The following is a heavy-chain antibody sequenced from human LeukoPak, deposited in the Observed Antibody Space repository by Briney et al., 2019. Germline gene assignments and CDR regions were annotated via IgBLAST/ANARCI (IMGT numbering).Heavy chain of an antibody. CDR1: RGSISSYY. J-gene: IGHJ5*02. V-gene: IGHV4-59*01. CDR3: AREDGGGWFDP. D-gene: IGHD3-3*01. Sequence: SETLSLTCTVSRGSISSYYWSWIRQPPGKGLEWIGYIYYSGSTNYNPSLKSRVTISVDTSKIQFSLKLSSVTAADTAVYYCAREDGGGWFDPWGQGTLVTVSS. CDR2: IYYSGST.